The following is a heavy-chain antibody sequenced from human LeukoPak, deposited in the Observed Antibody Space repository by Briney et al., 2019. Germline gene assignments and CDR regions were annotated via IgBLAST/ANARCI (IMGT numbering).Heavy chain of an antibody. V-gene: IGHV5-51*01. CDR2: IYPGDSDT. D-gene: IGHD4-17*01. CDR1: GYSFTSYW. J-gene: IGHJ4*02. CDR3: ARHLGDYGRYGDPLGDY. Sequence: KYGESLKISCKGSGYSFTSYWIGWVRPMPGKGLEWMGIIYPGDSDTRYSPSFQGQVTISADKSISTAYLQWSSLKASDTAMYYCARHLGDYGRYGDPLGDYWGQGTLVTVSS.